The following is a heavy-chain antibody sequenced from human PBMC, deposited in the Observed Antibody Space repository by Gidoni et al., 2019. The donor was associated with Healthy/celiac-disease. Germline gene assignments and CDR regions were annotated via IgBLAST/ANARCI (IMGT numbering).Heavy chain of an antibody. CDR2: VSWSSGSI. CDR1: GFTFYDYA. CDR3: ARSIVGATPRPFDY. Sequence: EAQLVESGGGLVQPGWSLRLSCAAPGFTFYDYAMRWVREAPGKGLEWSSGVSWSSGSIGYADSVKGRFTSSRDNAKKSLYLQMNSLRAEDTALYYCARSIVGATPRPFDYWGQGTLVTVSS. J-gene: IGHJ4*02. D-gene: IGHD1-26*01. V-gene: IGHV3-9*01.